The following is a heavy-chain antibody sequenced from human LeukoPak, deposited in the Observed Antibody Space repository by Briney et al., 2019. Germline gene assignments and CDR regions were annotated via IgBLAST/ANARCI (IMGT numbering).Heavy chain of an antibody. J-gene: IGHJ4*02. CDR2: ICYSGST. CDR1: GGSISSGDYY. CDR3: AREYYDFWSGYYFDY. D-gene: IGHD3-3*01. Sequence: TSQTLSLTCTVSGGSISSGDYYWSWIRQPPGKGLEWIGYICYSGSTYYNPSLKSRVTISVDTSKNQFSLKLSSVTAADTAVYYCAREYYDFWSGYYFDYWGQGTLVTVSS. V-gene: IGHV4-30-4*08.